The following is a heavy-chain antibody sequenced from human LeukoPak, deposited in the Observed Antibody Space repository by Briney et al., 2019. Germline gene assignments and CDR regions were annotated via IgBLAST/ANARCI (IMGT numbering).Heavy chain of an antibody. CDR3: ARDLWNFYDDSGYYRDFDS. Sequence: GASVKVSCKATSRIRFLRQAPGQGPAWMGWSGRYGGDTYYAQKFQGRVTVSTDTSTSTVYMELRSLRSDDTAVYYCARDLWNFYDDSGYYRDFDSWGQGTLVTVSS. V-gene: IGHV1-18*01. CDR2: SGRYGGDT. CDR1: TSR. D-gene: IGHD3-22*01. J-gene: IGHJ5*01.